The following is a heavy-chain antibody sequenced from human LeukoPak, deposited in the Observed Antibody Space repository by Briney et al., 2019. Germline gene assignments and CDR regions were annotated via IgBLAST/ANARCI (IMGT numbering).Heavy chain of an antibody. Sequence: ASVKVSCKASGYTFTSYGISWVRQAPGQGLEWMGWISDYNGNTNYAQKLQGRVTMTTDTSTSTAYMELRSLRSDDTAVYYCARAVAGTGYFDYWGQGTLVTVSS. CDR3: ARAVAGTGYFDY. J-gene: IGHJ4*02. D-gene: IGHD6-19*01. CDR1: GYTFTSYG. V-gene: IGHV1-18*01. CDR2: ISDYNGNT.